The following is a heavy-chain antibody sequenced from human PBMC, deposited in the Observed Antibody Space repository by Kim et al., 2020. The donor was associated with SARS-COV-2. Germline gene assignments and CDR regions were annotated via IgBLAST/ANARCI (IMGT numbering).Heavy chain of an antibody. Sequence: GGSLRLSCAASGFTFSSYSMNWVRQAPGKGLEWVSSISSSSSYIYYADSVKGRFTISRDNAKNSLYLQMNSLRAEDTAVYYCARVGSGKRWLHYFDYWGQGTLVTVSS. V-gene: IGHV3-21*01. D-gene: IGHD5-12*01. CDR1: GFTFSSYS. CDR3: ARVGSGKRWLHYFDY. CDR2: ISSSSSYI. J-gene: IGHJ4*02.